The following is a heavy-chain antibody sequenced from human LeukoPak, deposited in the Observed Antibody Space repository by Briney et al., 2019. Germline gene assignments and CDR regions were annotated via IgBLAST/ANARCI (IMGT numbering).Heavy chain of an antibody. V-gene: IGHV3-7*01. CDR3: ARDRKYRIVGTTQHYFDY. Sequence: GGPLRLSWAASRFTFSDYYMTWVRQAPGRGLEWVATLTLDGSEKHYVDSVRGRFTVSRDNAKNSLYLQMNSLRAEDTALYYCARDRKYRIVGTTQHYFDYWGQGTLVTVSS. CDR1: RFTFSDYY. CDR2: LTLDGSEK. D-gene: IGHD1-26*01. J-gene: IGHJ4*02.